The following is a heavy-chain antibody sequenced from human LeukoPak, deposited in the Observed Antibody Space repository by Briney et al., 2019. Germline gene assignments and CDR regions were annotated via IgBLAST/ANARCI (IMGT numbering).Heavy chain of an antibody. J-gene: IGHJ4*02. D-gene: IGHD6-19*01. CDR3: ARGLYSSGWSVDYFDY. Sequence: SETLSLTCTVSGGSISSYYWSWIRQPPGKGLEWIGYISSSGSTDYDPSLKSRVTISVDTSNNQFSLKLSSVTAADTAVYYCARGLYSSGWSVDYFDYWGQGTLVTVSS. V-gene: IGHV4-59*01. CDR2: ISSSGST. CDR1: GGSISSYY.